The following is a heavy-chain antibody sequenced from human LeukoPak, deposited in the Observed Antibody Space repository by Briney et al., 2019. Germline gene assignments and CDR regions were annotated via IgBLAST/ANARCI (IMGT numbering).Heavy chain of an antibody. J-gene: IGHJ3*02. V-gene: IGHV4-59*08. Sequence: SETLSLTYTVSGGSISGDHWNWIRQPPGKGLEWIGYIYYSGNTNYNPSLKSRVTISVDTSKNQFSLKLNSVTAADTAVYYCARRNDFGIWGQGTMVTVSS. CDR3: ARRNDFGI. CDR1: GGSISGDH. CDR2: IYYSGNT.